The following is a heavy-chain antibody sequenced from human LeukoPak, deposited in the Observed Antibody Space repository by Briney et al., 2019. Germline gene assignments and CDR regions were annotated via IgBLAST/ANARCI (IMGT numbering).Heavy chain of an antibody. CDR3: ARVFIVVVPAATDY. CDR1: GFTFSDYY. J-gene: IGHJ4*02. D-gene: IGHD2-2*01. CDR2: ISSSGSTI. Sequence: GGSLRLSCAASGFTFSDYYMSWIRQAPGKGLEWVSYISSSGSTIYYADSVKGRFTISRDNAKNSLYLQMNSLRAEDTAVYYCARVFIVVVPAATDYWDQGTLVTVSS. V-gene: IGHV3-11*04.